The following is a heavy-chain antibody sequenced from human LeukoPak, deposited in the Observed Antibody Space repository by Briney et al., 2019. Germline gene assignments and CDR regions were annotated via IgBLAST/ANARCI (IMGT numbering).Heavy chain of an antibody. CDR1: GFTFSSHA. CDR2: ISAGGGST. J-gene: IGHJ4*02. D-gene: IGHD6-19*01. CDR3: ARRGKNGWYAIDC. Sequence: PGGSLRLSCAASGFTFSSHAMAWVRQAPGKGLQWVSSISAGGGSTYYADSVKGRVTISRDNSKNTLFLEMNSLRAEDTAVYYCARRGKNGWYAIDCWGQGTLVTVSS. V-gene: IGHV3-23*01.